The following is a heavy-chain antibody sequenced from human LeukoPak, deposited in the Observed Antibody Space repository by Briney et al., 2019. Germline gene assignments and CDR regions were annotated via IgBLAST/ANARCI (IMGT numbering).Heavy chain of an antibody. Sequence: SETLSLTCTVSGGSISSGGYYWSWIRQPPGKGLEWIGYIYHSGNTYYNPSLKSGVTISVDRSKNQFSLKLSSVTAADTAVYYCARDFPPRHGIAGWFDPWGQGTLVTVSS. CDR1: GGSISSGGYY. CDR3: ARDFPPRHGIAGWFDP. CDR2: IYHSGNT. D-gene: IGHD6-13*01. V-gene: IGHV4-30-2*01. J-gene: IGHJ5*02.